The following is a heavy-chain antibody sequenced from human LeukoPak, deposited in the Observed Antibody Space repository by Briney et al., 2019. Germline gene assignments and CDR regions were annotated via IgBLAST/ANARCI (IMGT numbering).Heavy chain of an antibody. CDR3: ARGYSYGPLPFDY. D-gene: IGHD5-18*01. V-gene: IGHV4-38-2*02. J-gene: IGHJ4*02. CDR2: FYHGGST. Sequence: SETLSLTCTVSGYSISTGYYWDWIRQPPGKGLEWIGTFYHGGSTYYNPSLKSRVTISVDTSKNQFSLKLSSVTAADTAVYYCARGYSYGPLPFDYWGQGTLVTVSS. CDR1: GYSISTGYY.